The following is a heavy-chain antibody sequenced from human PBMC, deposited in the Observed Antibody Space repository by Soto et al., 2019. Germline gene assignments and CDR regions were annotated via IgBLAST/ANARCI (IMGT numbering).Heavy chain of an antibody. CDR1: GGSISSGGYY. Sequence: KPSETLSLTCTVSGGSISSGGYYWSWIRQHPGKGLEWIGYIYYSGSTYYNPSLKSRVTISVDTSKNQFSLKLSSVTAADTAVYYCARERYSSSWYNAFDIWGQGTMVTVSS. CDR2: IYYSGST. V-gene: IGHV4-31*03. J-gene: IGHJ3*02. CDR3: ARERYSSSWYNAFDI. D-gene: IGHD6-13*01.